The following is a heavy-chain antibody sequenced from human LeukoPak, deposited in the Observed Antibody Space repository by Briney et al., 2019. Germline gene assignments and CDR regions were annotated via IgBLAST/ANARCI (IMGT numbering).Heavy chain of an antibody. J-gene: IGHJ4*02. V-gene: IGHV1-2*02. CDR2: INPKSGAA. CDR1: GYTFTSYG. Sequence: ASVKVSCKASGYTFTSYGISWVRQAPGQGLEWLGWINPKSGAADYAQQFRGRVTMTGDTSINTDYMEMKRVTSDDTAVYYCARGAEAETSPLDFWGQGTLVIVS. CDR3: ARGAEAETSPLDF. D-gene: IGHD6-13*01.